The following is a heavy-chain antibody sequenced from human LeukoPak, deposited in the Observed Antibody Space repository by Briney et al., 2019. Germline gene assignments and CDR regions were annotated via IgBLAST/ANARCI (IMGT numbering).Heavy chain of an antibody. V-gene: IGHV1-46*01. J-gene: IGHJ4*02. CDR3: ARVYSSSPGGEDYFDY. CDR1: GYTFTGYY. Sequence: ASVKVSCKASGYTFTGYYMHWVRQAPGQGLEWMGIINPSGGSTSYAQKFQGRVTMTRDMSTSTVYMELSSLRSEDAAVYYCARVYSSSPGGEDYFDYWGQGTLVTASS. CDR2: INPSGGST. D-gene: IGHD6-6*01.